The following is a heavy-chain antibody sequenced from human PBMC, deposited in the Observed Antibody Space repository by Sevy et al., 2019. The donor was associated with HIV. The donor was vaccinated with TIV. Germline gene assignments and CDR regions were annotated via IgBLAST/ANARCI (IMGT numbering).Heavy chain of an antibody. CDR1: GGSISVYY. CDR2: VYHTGST. CDR3: ARAPPVRSGDDSLNWFDP. Sequence: SETLSLTCTVSGGSISVYYWSWIRQPPGKELEYIGYVYHTGSTNYNPSLKSRVTISVDTTNNQFSLKLTTVTAADTAVYYCARAPPVRSGDDSLNWFDPWGQGTLVTVSS. V-gene: IGHV4-59*01. D-gene: IGHD5-12*01. J-gene: IGHJ5*02.